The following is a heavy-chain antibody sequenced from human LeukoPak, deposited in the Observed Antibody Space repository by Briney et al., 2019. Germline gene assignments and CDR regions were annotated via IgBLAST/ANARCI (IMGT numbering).Heavy chain of an antibody. CDR1: GYTFTSYD. CDR3: ARHGAGPHPYYYYYYMDV. D-gene: IGHD1-26*01. J-gene: IGHJ6*03. Sequence: GASVKVSCKASGYTFTSYDINWVRQATGQGLEWMGWMNPNSGNTGYAQKSQGRVTITRNTSISTAYMELSSLRSEDTAVYYCARHGAGPHPYYYYYYMDVWGKGTTVTVSS. V-gene: IGHV1-8*03. CDR2: MNPNSGNT.